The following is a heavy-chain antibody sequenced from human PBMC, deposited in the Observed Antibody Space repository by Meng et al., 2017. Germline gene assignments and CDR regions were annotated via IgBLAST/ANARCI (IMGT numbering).Heavy chain of an antibody. CDR2: IYYSGST. V-gene: IGHV4-59*01. J-gene: IGHJ4*02. Sequence: SDTLSLTCTVSGGSISSYYWSWIRQPPGKGLEWIGYIYYSGSTNYNPSLKSRVTISVDTSKNQFSLKLSSVTAADTAVYYCARVVVCGGDCYSPLFDYWGQGTLVTVSS. D-gene: IGHD2-21*02. CDR3: ARVVVCGGDCYSPLFDY. CDR1: GGSISSYY.